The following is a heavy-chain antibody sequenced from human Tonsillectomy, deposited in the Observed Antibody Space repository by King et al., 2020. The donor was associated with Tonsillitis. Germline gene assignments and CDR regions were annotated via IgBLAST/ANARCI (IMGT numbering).Heavy chain of an antibody. V-gene: IGHV3-30*18. CDR2: TSYDGSNK. Sequence: VQLLESGGGVVQPGRSLRLSCAASGFTFSSYGMHWVRQAPGKGLEWVAVTSYDGSNKYYADSVKGRFTISRDNSKNTLYLQMNSLRAEDTAVYYCAKAGTYDFWSGYLDYWGQGTLVTVSS. CDR1: GFTFSSYG. CDR3: AKAGTYDFWSGYLDY. J-gene: IGHJ4*02. D-gene: IGHD3-3*01.